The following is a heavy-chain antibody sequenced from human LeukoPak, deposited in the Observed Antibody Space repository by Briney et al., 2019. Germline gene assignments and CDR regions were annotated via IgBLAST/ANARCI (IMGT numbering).Heavy chain of an antibody. CDR2: IYYSGST. CDR3: ARLNPKSRYNWNYSHYYYYMDV. CDR1: GGSISSYY. Sequence: SETLSLTCTVSGGSISSYYWSWIRQPPGKGLEWIGYIYYSGSTNYNPSLKSRVTISVDTSKNQFSLKLSSVTAADTAVYYCARLNPKSRYNWNYSHYYYYMDVWGKGTTVTVSS. D-gene: IGHD1-7*01. J-gene: IGHJ6*03. V-gene: IGHV4-59*01.